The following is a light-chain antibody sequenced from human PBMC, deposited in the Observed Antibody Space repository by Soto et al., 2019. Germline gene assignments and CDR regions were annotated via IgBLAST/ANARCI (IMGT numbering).Light chain of an antibody. J-gene: IGKJ2*01. CDR1: HGISSF. CDR2: AAS. Sequence: DIPLTQSPSFLSASVGDRVTITCRASHGISSFIACYQQKQGGTPKLLIYAASTLQSGVPSRFSGSGSGTDFTLTITSLQPEDFASYFCQQLHTYPYTLGQGTKLEIK. CDR3: QQLHTYPYT. V-gene: IGKV1-9*01.